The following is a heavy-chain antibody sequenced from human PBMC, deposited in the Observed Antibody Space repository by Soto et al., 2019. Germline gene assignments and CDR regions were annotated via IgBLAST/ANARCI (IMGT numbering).Heavy chain of an antibody. Sequence: PSETLSLTCTVSGGSISSSSYYWGWIRQPPGKGLEWIGSIYYSGSTYYNPSLKSRVTISVDTSKNQFSLKLSSVTAADTAVYYCARLYRIQLGYYFDYWGQGTLVTVSS. CDR2: IYYSGST. V-gene: IGHV4-39*01. J-gene: IGHJ4*02. CDR1: GGSISSSSYY. CDR3: ARLYRIQLGYYFDY. D-gene: IGHD6-13*01.